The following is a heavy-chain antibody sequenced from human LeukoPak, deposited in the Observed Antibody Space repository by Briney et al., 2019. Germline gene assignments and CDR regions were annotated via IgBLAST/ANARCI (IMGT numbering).Heavy chain of an antibody. J-gene: IGHJ4*02. CDR1: GGSISSYY. D-gene: IGHD2-15*01. CDR3: ARHHCSGGSCWFDY. CDR2: IYTSGST. V-gene: IGHV4-4*09. Sequence: PSETLSLTCTVSGGSISSYYWSRIRQPPGKGLEWIGYIYTSGSTNYNPSLKSRVTISVDTSKNQFSLKLSSVTAADTAVYYCARHHCSGGSCWFDYWGQGTLVTVSS.